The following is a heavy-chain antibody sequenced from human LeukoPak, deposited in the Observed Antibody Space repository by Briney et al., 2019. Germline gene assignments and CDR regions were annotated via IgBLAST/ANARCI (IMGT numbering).Heavy chain of an antibody. J-gene: IGHJ4*02. CDR2: ISGSGGST. V-gene: IGHV3-23*01. Sequence: GGSLRLSCAASGFTFSSYAMSWVRQAPGKGLEWVSAISGSGGSTYYADSVKGRFTISGDNSKNTLYLQMNSLRAEDTAVYYCAKVSSYGLTIDYWGQGTLVTVSS. D-gene: IGHD5-18*01. CDR3: AKVSSYGLTIDY. CDR1: GFTFSSYA.